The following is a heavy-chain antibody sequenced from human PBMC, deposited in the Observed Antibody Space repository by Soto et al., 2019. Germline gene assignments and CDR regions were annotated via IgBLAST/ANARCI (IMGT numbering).Heavy chain of an antibody. CDR1: GFTFSSYA. CDR3: AKGPRLITIFGVVTEPVDY. CDR2: ISGSGGST. V-gene: IGHV3-23*01. D-gene: IGHD3-3*01. Sequence: GGSQRLSCAASGFTFSSYAMSWVRQAPGKGLEWVSAISGSGGSTYYADSVKGRFTISRDNSKNTLYLQMNSLRAEDTAVYYCAKGPRLITIFGVVTEPVDYWGQGTLVTVSS. J-gene: IGHJ4*02.